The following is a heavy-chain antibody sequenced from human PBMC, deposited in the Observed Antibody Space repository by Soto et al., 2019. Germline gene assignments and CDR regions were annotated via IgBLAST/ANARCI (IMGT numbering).Heavy chain of an antibody. CDR1: GGSISSRSYY. V-gene: IGHV4-39*01. Sequence: PSETLSLTCTVSGGSISSRSYYWGWIRQPPGKGLEWIGSTYYSGNTYYNPSLKSRVIISVDTSKNQFSLKLSSVTAADTAVYYSARQGKYSSSWREYFDYYNGMDVWGQGTTVT. D-gene: IGHD6-13*01. CDR3: ARQGKYSSSWREYFDYYNGMDV. CDR2: TYYSGNT. J-gene: IGHJ6*02.